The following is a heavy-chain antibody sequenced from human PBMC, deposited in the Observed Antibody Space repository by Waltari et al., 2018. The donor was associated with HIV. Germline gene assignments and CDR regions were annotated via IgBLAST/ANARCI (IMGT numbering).Heavy chain of an antibody. J-gene: IGHJ4*02. CDR2: IYSGGST. CDR1: GFTVSSNY. Sequence: EVQLVESGGGLIQPGGSLRLSCAASGFTVSSNYMSWVRQAPGKGLEWVSVIYSGGSTYYADSVKGRFTISRDNSKNTLYLQMNSLRAEDTAVYYCARLGRYSGYETDYWGQGTLVTVSS. CDR3: ARLGRYSGYETDY. D-gene: IGHD5-12*01. V-gene: IGHV3-53*01.